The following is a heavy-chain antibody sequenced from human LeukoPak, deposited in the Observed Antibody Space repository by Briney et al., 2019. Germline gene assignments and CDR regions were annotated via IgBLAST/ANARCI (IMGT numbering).Heavy chain of an antibody. V-gene: IGHV3-74*01. CDR1: GFTFSSYG. CDR2: INSDGSST. D-gene: IGHD5-12*01. Sequence: GGSLRLSCAASGFTFSSYGMNWVRQAPGKGLEWVSGINSDGSSTGYADPVKGRFTISRDNSKNTLYLQMNSLRAEDTAVYYCARGPSGYHNTGGQGTLVTVSS. CDR3: ARGPSGYHNT. J-gene: IGHJ4*02.